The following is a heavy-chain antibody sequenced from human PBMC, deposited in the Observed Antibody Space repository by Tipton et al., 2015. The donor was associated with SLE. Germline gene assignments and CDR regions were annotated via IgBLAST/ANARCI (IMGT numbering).Heavy chain of an antibody. V-gene: IGHV3-23*01. CDR2: IGGSGSST. J-gene: IGHJ6*02. Sequence: SLRLSCAASGFTFSSSAMSWVRQAPGKGLEWVSVIGGSGSSTYYADSVRGRFTISRDNSKNTMSLQMSSLRAEDTAVYYCARRPHYYYYGMDVWGQGTTVTVSS. CDR3: ARRPHYYYYGMDV. CDR1: GFTFSSSA.